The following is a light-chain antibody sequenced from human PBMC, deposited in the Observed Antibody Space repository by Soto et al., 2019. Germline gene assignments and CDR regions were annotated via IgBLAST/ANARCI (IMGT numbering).Light chain of an antibody. V-gene: IGKV1-39*01. CDR2: AAS. CDR1: QSISTY. CDR3: QQSYSTPYT. J-gene: IGKJ2*01. Sequence: DIQVTQSPSSLSASVGDRVTISCRASQSISTYLNWYQHKPGKAPKLLIHAASSLRSGVPSRFSGSGSGTDFTLTISSLQPEDFATYYCQQSYSTPYTFCQGTKLEIK.